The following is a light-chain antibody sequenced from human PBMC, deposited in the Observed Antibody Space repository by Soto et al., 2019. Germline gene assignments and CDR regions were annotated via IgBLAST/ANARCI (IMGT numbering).Light chain of an antibody. CDR1: SSDVGAYNY. V-gene: IGLV2-8*01. CDR3: CSYVSSKTYV. J-gene: IGLJ1*01. Sequence: QSVLTQPPSASGSPGQSVTISCTGTSSDVGAYNYVSWYQQHPGKAPKLLIYEVNKRPSGVPDRFSGSKSGNTASLTVSGLQAEDEADYYCCSYVSSKTYVFGTGTKVTVL. CDR2: EVN.